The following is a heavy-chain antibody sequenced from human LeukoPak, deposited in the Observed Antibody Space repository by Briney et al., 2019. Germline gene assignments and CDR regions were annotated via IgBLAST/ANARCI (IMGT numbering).Heavy chain of an antibody. J-gene: IGHJ4*02. CDR2: IYTSGST. CDR1: GGSISSYY. Sequence: SETLSLTCTVSGGSISSYYWSWIRQPPGKGLGWIGYIYTSGSTNYNPSLKSRVTISVDTSKNQFSLKLSSVTAADTAVYYCARLTPGGYSYGPGGFDYWGQGTLVTVSS. V-gene: IGHV4-4*09. D-gene: IGHD5-18*01. CDR3: ARLTPGGYSYGPGGFDY.